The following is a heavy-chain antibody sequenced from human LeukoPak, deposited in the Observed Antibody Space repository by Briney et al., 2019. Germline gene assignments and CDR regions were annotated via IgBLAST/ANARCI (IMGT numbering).Heavy chain of an antibody. CDR2: INHSGST. D-gene: IGHD3-10*01. V-gene: IGHV4-34*01. CDR3: AREKRITMVRGVINWFDP. Sequence: PSETLSLTCAVYGGSFSGYYWSWIRQPPGKGLEWIGEINHSGSTNYNPSLKSRVTISVDTSKNQFSLKLSSVTAADTAVYYCAREKRITMVRGVINWFDPWGQGTLVTVTS. CDR1: GGSFSGYY. J-gene: IGHJ5*02.